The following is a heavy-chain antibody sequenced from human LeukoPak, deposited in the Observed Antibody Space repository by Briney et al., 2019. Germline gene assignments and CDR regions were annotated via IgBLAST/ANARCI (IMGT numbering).Heavy chain of an antibody. CDR1: GGTFSSYA. J-gene: IGHJ4*02. CDR2: IIPIFGTA. Sequence: ASVKVSCKASGGTFSSYAIIWVRQAPGQGLEWMGGIIPIFGTANYAQKFQGRVTITTDESTSTAYMELSSLRSEDTAVYYCARVAQLLGSFDYWGQGTLVTVSS. V-gene: IGHV1-69*05. D-gene: IGHD2-2*01. CDR3: ARVAQLLGSFDY.